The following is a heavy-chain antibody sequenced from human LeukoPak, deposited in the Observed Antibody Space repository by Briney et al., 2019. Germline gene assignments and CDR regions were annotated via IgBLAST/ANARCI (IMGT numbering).Heavy chain of an antibody. J-gene: IGHJ4*02. V-gene: IGHV3-13*01. CDR3: ASSPSYSSSWYALDS. Sequence: PGGSLRLSCAASGFTISSYDMHWVRQATGKGLEWVSAIGTTGDTYYSQSVRGRFTISRENAKNSLFLQMISLRAGDAAVYFCASSPSYSSSWYALDSWGQGTLVTVS. D-gene: IGHD6-13*01. CDR1: GFTISSYD. CDR2: IGTTGDT.